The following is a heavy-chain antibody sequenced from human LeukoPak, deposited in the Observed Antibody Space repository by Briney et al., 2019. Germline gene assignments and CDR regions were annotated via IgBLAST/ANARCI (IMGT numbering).Heavy chain of an antibody. CDR3: ARHTWTMVVKEAFDI. Sequence: SEALSLTCAVSGYSISSGYYWGWIRQPPGKGLEWIGSIYHSVSPYCNPSLKSGVTISVDTSTNQFSLKLSSLAAADTAVYYCARHTWTMVVKEAFDIWGQGTMVTVSS. D-gene: IGHD4-23*01. CDR1: GYSISSGYY. V-gene: IGHV4-38-2*01. J-gene: IGHJ3*02. CDR2: IYHSVSP.